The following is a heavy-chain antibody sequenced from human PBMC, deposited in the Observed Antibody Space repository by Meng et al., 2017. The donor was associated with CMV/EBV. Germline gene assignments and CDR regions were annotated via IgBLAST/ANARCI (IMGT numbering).Heavy chain of an antibody. CDR2: SNAGNGNT. D-gene: IGHD2-2*01. J-gene: IGHJ5*02. Sequence: ASVKVSCKASGYTFTSYAMHWVRQAPGQRLEWMGWSNAGNGNTKYSQEFQGRVTITRDTSASTAYMELSSLRSEDMAVYYCARDGYCSSTSCPGPGWFDPWGQGTLVTVSS. CDR1: GYTFTSYA. V-gene: IGHV1-3*02. CDR3: ARDGYCSSTSCPGPGWFDP.